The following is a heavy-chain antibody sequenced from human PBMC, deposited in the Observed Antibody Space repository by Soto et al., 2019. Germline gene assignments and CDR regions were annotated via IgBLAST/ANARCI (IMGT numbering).Heavy chain of an antibody. CDR2: IIPILGIA. D-gene: IGHD1-26*01. V-gene: IGHV1-69*08. Sequence: QVQLVQSGAEVKKPGSSVKVSCKASGGTFSSYSISWVRQAPGQGLEWMGRIIPILGIANYAQKFQGRVTITADKSTSTAYMELSSLRSEDTAVYYCAREVGATDLDYWGQGTLVTVSS. CDR3: AREVGATDLDY. CDR1: GGTFSSYS. J-gene: IGHJ4*02.